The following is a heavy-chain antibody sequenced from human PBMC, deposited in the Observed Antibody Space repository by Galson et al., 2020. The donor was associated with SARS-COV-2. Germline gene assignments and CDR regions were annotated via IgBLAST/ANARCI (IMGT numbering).Heavy chain of an antibody. D-gene: IGHD2-2*01. J-gene: IGHJ4*02. Sequence: SETLSLTCTVSGGSISSGGYYWSWIRQHPGKGLEWIGYIYYSGSTYYNPSLKSRVTISVDTSKNQFSLKLSSVTAADTAVYYCARDGGRYCSSTSCSVDYWGQGTLVTVSS. V-gene: IGHV4-31*03. CDR1: GGSISSGGYY. CDR2: IYYSGST. CDR3: ARDGGRYCSSTSCSVDY.